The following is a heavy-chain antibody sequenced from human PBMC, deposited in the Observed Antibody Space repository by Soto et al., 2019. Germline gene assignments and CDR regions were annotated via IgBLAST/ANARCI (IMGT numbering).Heavy chain of an antibody. CDR2: ISGSGGST. CDR3: AKESVRGYSYGLKGDYFDY. V-gene: IGHV3-23*01. Sequence: GGSLRLSCAASGFTFSSYAMSWVRQAPGKGLEWVSAISGSGGSTYYADSVKGRFTISRDNSKNTLYLQMNSLRAEDTAVYYSAKESVRGYSYGLKGDYFDYWGQGTLVTVSS. J-gene: IGHJ4*02. CDR1: GFTFSSYA. D-gene: IGHD5-18*01.